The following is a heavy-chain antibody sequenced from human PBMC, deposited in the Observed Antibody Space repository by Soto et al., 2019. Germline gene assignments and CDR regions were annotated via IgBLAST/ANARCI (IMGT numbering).Heavy chain of an antibody. D-gene: IGHD6-19*01. Sequence: GGSLRLSCAASGFTFSNYSMNWVRQAPGKGLEWVSSISSSSTYIYYADSVKGRFTISRDNAKNSLYLQMNSLSAEDTAVYYCARGTYSSVYPPDYWGQGTLVTVSS. V-gene: IGHV3-21*01. CDR1: GFTFSNYS. CDR2: ISSSSTYI. CDR3: ARGTYSSVYPPDY. J-gene: IGHJ4*02.